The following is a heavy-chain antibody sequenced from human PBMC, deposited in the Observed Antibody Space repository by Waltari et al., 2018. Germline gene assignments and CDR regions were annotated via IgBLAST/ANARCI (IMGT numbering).Heavy chain of an antibody. CDR1: GYSISSGYY. CDR3: ARHGTRITMTSSFHY. V-gene: IGHV4-38-2*01. D-gene: IGHD3-3*01. CDR2: ICHSGST. Sequence: QVQLQESGPGLVKPSETLSLTCVVSGYSISSGYYWGWIRQPPGKGLGRIGSICHSGSTYYNPSLKSRVTMSIDTSRNQFSLKLTSVTAADTAVYYCARHGTRITMTSSFHYWGQGTLVTVSS. J-gene: IGHJ4*02.